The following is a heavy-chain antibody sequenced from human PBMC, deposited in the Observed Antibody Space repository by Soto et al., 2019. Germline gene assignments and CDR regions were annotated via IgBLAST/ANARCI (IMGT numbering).Heavy chain of an antibody. V-gene: IGHV1-8*01. Sequence: GASVKVSCKASGYTFTSYDINWVRQATGQGLEWMGWMNPNSGNTGYAQKFQGRVTMTRNTSISTAYMELSSLRSEDTAVYYCARGQCFVVVPAAMFSFDICGQGSMVIVSS. J-gene: IGHJ3*02. CDR2: MNPNSGNT. CDR1: GYTFTSYD. CDR3: ARGQCFVVVPAAMFSFDI. D-gene: IGHD2-2*01.